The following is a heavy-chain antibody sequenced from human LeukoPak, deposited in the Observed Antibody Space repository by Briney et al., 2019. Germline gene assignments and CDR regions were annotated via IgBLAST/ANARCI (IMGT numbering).Heavy chain of an antibody. CDR1: GFTFSKYW. V-gene: IGHV3-74*01. Sequence: PGGSLRLSCAASGFTFSKYWMHWVRQAPGKGLVWVSRINSDGRSTYYADSVKGRFTISRDNSKNTLYLQMNSLRAEDTAVYYCANRAVAGPWGQGTLVTVSS. J-gene: IGHJ5*02. CDR3: ANRAVAGP. D-gene: IGHD6-19*01. CDR2: INSDGRST.